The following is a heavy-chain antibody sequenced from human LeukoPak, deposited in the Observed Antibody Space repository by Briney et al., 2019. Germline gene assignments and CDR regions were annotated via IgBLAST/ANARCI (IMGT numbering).Heavy chain of an antibody. J-gene: IGHJ4*02. D-gene: IGHD3-10*01. V-gene: IGHV4-39*01. CDR3: ARHLYDSGNYGFDY. CDR1: GGSISSSSYY. CDR2: IYYSGST. Sequence: SETLSLTCTVSGGSISSSSYYWGWIRQPPGKGLEWIGSIYYSGSTYYNPSLKSRVTISVDTSENQFSLRLSSVTAADTAIYYCARHLYDSGNYGFDYWGQGTLVTVSS.